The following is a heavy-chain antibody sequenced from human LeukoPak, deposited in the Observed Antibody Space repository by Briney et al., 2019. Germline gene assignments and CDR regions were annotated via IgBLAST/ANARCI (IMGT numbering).Heavy chain of an antibody. CDR1: GGSISSSTYF. CDR2: IYYSGST. V-gene: IGHV4-39*07. J-gene: IGHJ4*02. D-gene: IGHD3-10*01. Sequence: PSETLSLTCTVSGGSISSSTYFWGWIRQPPGKGLEWIGTIYYSGSTYYNPSLKSRVTISVDSSKNQFSLKVNSMTTADTAVYYCARSPGALWFGELPANYFDSWGQGTLVTVSS. CDR3: ARSPGALWFGELPANYFDS.